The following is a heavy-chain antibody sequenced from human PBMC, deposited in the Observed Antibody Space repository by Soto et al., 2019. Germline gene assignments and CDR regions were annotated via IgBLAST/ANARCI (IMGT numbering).Heavy chain of an antibody. CDR1: GGTFSSYA. J-gene: IGHJ4*02. D-gene: IGHD3-9*01. CDR3: AREPVRGILRRGYYFDY. Sequence: QVQLVQSGAEVKKPGSSVKVSCKASGGTFSSYAISWVRQAPGQGLEWMGGIIPIFGTANYAQKFQGRVTITADKSTSTAYMELSSLRSEDTAVYYCAREPVRGILRRGYYFDYWGQGTLVTVSS. CDR2: IIPIFGTA. V-gene: IGHV1-69*06.